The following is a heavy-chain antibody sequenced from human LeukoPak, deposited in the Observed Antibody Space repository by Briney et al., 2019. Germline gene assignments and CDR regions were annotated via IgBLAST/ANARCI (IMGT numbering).Heavy chain of an antibody. CDR1: GGSISSHY. V-gene: IGHV4-59*08. D-gene: IGHD6-19*01. Sequence: SETLSLTCTVSGGSISSHYWSWIRQPPGKGLEWIGYIYYSGSTNYNPSLKSRVTISVDPSKNQFSLKQTSVTAADTAVYYCARHDAVAATSFDYWGQGTLVTVSS. CDR2: IYYSGST. J-gene: IGHJ4*02. CDR3: ARHDAVAATSFDY.